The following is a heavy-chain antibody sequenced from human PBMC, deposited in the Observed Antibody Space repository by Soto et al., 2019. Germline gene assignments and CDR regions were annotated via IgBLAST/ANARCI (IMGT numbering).Heavy chain of an antibody. Sequence: PGGSLRLSCAASGLTFRSYWMHWVRQAPGKGLVWVSRINTDGSVAMYVDSVKRRFTISRDNAKNTLYLHMNSLRAEATAVYYCVRDMQLWRLDSGGKGTLVTVSS. D-gene: IGHD2-21*01. J-gene: IGHJ4*02. CDR3: VRDMQLWRLDS. CDR1: GLTFRSYW. CDR2: INTDGSVA. V-gene: IGHV3-74*03.